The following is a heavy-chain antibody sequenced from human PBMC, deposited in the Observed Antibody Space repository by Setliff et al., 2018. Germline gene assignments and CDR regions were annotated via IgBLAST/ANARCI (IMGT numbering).Heavy chain of an antibody. CDR1: GESFSNNY. V-gene: IGHV4-34*01. CDR3: ARDPGFRSGTWALDN. D-gene: IGHD3-16*01. Sequence: SETLSLTCSVYGESFSNNYWSWIRQPPGKGLEWIGESSHSGSTSYSPSLKSRLTMSVDTSKNQFSLQLTSVTAADTAVYFCARDPGFRSGTWALDNWGQGTLVTVSS. J-gene: IGHJ4*02. CDR2: SSHSGST.